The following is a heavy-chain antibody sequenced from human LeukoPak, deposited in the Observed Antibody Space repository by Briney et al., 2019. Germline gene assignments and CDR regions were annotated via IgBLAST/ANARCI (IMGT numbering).Heavy chain of an antibody. J-gene: IGHJ4*02. D-gene: IGHD3-22*01. V-gene: IGHV3-21*01. CDR3: ARLGSDDSSGYYTEYYFDY. Sequence: PGGSLRLSCAASGFTFSSYSMNWVRQAPGKGLEWVSSISSSSSYIYYADSVKGRFTISRDNAKNSLYLQMNSLRAEDTAVYYCARLGSDDSSGYYTEYYFDYWGQGTLVTVSS. CDR2: ISSSSSYI. CDR1: GFTFSSYS.